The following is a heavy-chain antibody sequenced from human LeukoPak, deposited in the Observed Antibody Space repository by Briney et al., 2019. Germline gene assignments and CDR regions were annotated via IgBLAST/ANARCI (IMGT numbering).Heavy chain of an antibody. CDR3: ARGVLLNSGYDYLPHFDY. Sequence: SETLSLTCTVSGGSISSGGYYWSWIRQHPGKGLEWIGYIYYSGSTYYNPSLKCRVTISVDTSKNQFSLKLSSVTAADTAVYYCARGVLLNSGYDYLPHFDYWGQGTLVTVSS. J-gene: IGHJ4*02. D-gene: IGHD5-12*01. CDR2: IYYSGST. CDR1: GGSISSGGYY. V-gene: IGHV4-31*03.